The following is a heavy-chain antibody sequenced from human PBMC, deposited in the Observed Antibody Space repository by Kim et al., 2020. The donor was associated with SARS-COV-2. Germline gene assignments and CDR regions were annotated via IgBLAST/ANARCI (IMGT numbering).Heavy chain of an antibody. D-gene: IGHD5-12*01. CDR3: ARDVYSGYVGGMDV. CDR2: INPSDGRT. CDR1: GYTFTSYY. Sequence: ASVKVSCKASGYTFTSYYMHWVRQAPGQGLEWMGRINPSDGRTSYAQKFQGRVTMTRDTSTNTVYMELSSLRSEDTAVYYCARDVYSGYVGGMDVWGQGTTVTVSS. V-gene: IGHV1-46*01. J-gene: IGHJ6*02.